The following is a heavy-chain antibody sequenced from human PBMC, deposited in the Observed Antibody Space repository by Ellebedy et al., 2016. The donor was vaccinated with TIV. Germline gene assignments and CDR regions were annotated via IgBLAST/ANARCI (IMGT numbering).Heavy chain of an antibody. CDR1: GYTFTDYY. Sequence: ASVKVSYKASGYTFTDYYMHWVRQAPGQGLEWMGIINPSGGSTTYAQKFQGRVTMTRDTSTSTVYMELRSLRSDDTAVYYCARDLTGTTDYGMDVWGQGTTVTVSS. J-gene: IGHJ6*02. CDR3: ARDLTGTTDYGMDV. D-gene: IGHD1-7*01. V-gene: IGHV1-46*01. CDR2: INPSGGST.